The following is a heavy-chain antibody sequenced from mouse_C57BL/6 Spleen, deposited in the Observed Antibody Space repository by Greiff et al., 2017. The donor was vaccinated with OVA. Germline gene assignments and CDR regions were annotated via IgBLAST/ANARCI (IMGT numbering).Heavy chain of an antibody. D-gene: IGHD1-1*01. CDR1: GYTFTSYW. Sequence: QVQLQQPGAELVMPGASVKLSCKASGYTFTSYWMHWVKQRPGQGLEWIGEIDPSDSYTNYNQKFKGKSTLTVDKSSSTAYMQLSSLTSEDSAVYYCARGITTVVHYFDYWGQGTTLTVSS. J-gene: IGHJ2*01. V-gene: IGHV1-69*01. CDR3: ARGITTVVHYFDY. CDR2: IDPSDSYT.